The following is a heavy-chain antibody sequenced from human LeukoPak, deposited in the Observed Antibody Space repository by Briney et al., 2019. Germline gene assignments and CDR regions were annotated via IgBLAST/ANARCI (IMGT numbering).Heavy chain of an antibody. J-gene: IGHJ4*02. CDR1: GFTFSNAW. V-gene: IGHV3-15*01. CDR3: TGGYSYAPTFDY. D-gene: IGHD5-18*01. Sequence: PGGSLRLSCAASGFTFSNAWMSWVRQAPGKGLEWVGRIKSKTDGGTTDYAAPVKGRFTISRDDSKNTLYLQMNSLKTEDTAVYYCTGGYSYAPTFDYWGQGTLVTVSS. CDR2: IKSKTDGGTT.